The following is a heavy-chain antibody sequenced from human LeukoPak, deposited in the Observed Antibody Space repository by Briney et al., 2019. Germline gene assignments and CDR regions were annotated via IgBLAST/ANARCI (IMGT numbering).Heavy chain of an antibody. CDR2: IGPTGSDR. CDR1: GLPFSTSG. D-gene: IGHD1-14*01. Sequence: GGSLRLSCTASGLPFSTSGFNWVRQPPAKGLAWVASIGPTGSDRYHADSIKGRFTISRDNANNFLYLQMNRLRAEDTAVYYCATETNGRHYDYWGQGTLLTVSS. V-gene: IGHV3-21*06. J-gene: IGHJ4*02. CDR3: ATETNGRHYDY.